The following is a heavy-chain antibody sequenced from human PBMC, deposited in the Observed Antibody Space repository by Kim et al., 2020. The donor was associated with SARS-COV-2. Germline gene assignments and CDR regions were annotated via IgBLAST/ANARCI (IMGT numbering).Heavy chain of an antibody. D-gene: IGHD6-19*01. CDR3: VSVAVAGTDDYYYGMDV. Sequence: LKSRVTLSVDTSKNQFSLKLSSVTAADTAVYYCVSVAVAGTDDYYYGMDVWGQGTTVTVSS. J-gene: IGHJ6*02. V-gene: IGHV4-39*07.